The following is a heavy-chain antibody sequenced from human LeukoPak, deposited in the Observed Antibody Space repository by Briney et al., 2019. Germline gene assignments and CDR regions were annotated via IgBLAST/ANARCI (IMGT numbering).Heavy chain of an antibody. Sequence: GGSLRLSCAASGFTFSSYSMNWVRQAPGKGLEWVSYISSSSSTIYYADSVKGRFTISRDNAKNSLYLQMNGLRAEDTAVYYCARAMGYGDYQYFDYWGQGTLVTVSS. J-gene: IGHJ4*02. V-gene: IGHV3-48*01. CDR2: ISSSSSTI. CDR3: ARAMGYGDYQYFDY. CDR1: GFTFSSYS. D-gene: IGHD4-17*01.